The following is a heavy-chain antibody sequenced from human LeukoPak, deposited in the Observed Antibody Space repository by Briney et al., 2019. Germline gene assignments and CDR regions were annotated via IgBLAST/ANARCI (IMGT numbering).Heavy chain of an antibody. D-gene: IGHD4-17*01. J-gene: IGHJ5*02. CDR1: GGSISSYY. V-gene: IGHV4-59*01. Sequence: SETLSLTCTVSGGSISSYYWSWIRQPPGKGLEWIGYIYYSGSTNYNPSLKSRVTISVDTSKNQFSLKLSSVTAADTAVYYCARDLNTVTNWFDPWGQGTLVTVSS. CDR3: ARDLNTVTNWFDP. CDR2: IYYSGST.